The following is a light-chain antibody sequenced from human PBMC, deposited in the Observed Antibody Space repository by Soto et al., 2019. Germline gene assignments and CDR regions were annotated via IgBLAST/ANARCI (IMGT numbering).Light chain of an antibody. CDR2: EVT. CDR3: SSYTTTNTYV. J-gene: IGLJ1*01. CDR1: SSDVGGYNY. V-gene: IGLV2-14*01. Sequence: QSVLTHPASVSWPPGHSITISCTGTSSDVGGYNYVSWYQHHPGKAPKLMIYEVTNRPSGVSNRFSGSKSGNTASLTISGLQAEDEADYYCSSYTTTNTYVFGTGTKVTVL.